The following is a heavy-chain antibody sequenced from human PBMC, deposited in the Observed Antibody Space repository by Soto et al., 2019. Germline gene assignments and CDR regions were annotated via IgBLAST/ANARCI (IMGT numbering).Heavy chain of an antibody. CDR1: GYKFTAYY. CDR3: ARLSKGYCSDTSSYSWLDP. J-gene: IGHJ5*02. D-gene: IGHD2-2*01. Sequence: GASVKVSCKASGYKFTAYYMHWVRQAPGQGLEWMGWINPGSGATSYAQTFQGRVTMTRDTSINTVYMEVTSLRPDDTAVYYCARLSKGYCSDTSSYSWLDPWGQGTLVTVSS. V-gene: IGHV1-2*02. CDR2: INPGSGAT.